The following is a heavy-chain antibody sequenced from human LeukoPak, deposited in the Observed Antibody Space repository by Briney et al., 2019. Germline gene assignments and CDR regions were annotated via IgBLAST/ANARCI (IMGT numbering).Heavy chain of an antibody. CDR2: ISSSGHYI. Sequence: GGSLRLSCASSGFTFTAYSMNWVRQAPGRGLEWISFISSSGHYIYYADSLKGRFAISRDNANSSLYLQISTLKAEDTAVYYCTRQWLRVMDVWGKGTTVTVSS. CDR1: GFTFTAYS. J-gene: IGHJ6*04. V-gene: IGHV3-21*01. CDR3: TRQWLRVMDV. D-gene: IGHD6-19*01.